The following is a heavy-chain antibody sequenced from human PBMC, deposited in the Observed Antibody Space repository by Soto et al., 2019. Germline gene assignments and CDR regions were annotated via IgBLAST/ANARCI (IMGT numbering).Heavy chain of an antibody. CDR3: ARLNGYCVSTGCHGYYGMDV. CDR1: GDSIRSSSY. Sequence: SETLSLTCTVSGDSIRSSSYWGWIRQPPGKGLEWIGSIYSTGNTYYNPSLNSQVTISVDTSKNEFSLRLSSVTAADTAVYYCARLNGYCVSTGCHGYYGMDVWGQGTTVTVSS. D-gene: IGHD2-2*03. CDR2: IYSTGNT. J-gene: IGHJ6*02. V-gene: IGHV4-39*01.